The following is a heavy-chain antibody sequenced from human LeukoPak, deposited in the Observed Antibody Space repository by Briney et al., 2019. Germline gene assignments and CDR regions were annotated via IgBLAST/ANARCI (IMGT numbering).Heavy chain of an antibody. V-gene: IGHV3-23*01. D-gene: IGHD2-8*02. CDR3: AKTSTSYCTGDFLPGYFDL. CDR1: GFTFSTYD. Sequence: GGSLRLSCAASGFTFSTYDMTWVRQAPGKGLEWVSLISTSVDADKRYYIDSVKGRFTISRDTAKNSLYLQMNSLRAEDMALYYCAKTSTSYCTGDFLPGYFDLWGRGTLVTVSS. J-gene: IGHJ2*01. CDR2: ISTSVDADKR.